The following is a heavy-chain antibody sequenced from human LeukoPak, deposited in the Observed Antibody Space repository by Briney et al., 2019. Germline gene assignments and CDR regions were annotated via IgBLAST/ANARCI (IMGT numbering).Heavy chain of an antibody. J-gene: IGHJ6*03. Sequence: QAGGSLRLSCAASGFTFNNYAMSWVRQAPGKGLEWVSAISGSGGSTYYAHSVKGRFTISRDNARNPLYLQMNSLRAEDTAVYYCARDQWLVRDHYMDVWGKGTTVIVSS. V-gene: IGHV3-23*01. CDR3: ARDQWLVRDHYMDV. CDR1: GFTFNNYA. D-gene: IGHD6-19*01. CDR2: ISGSGGST.